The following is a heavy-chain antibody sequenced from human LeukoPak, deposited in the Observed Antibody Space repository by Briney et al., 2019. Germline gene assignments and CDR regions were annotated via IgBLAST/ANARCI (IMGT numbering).Heavy chain of an antibody. CDR3: ARDSLDDILTGYYISYFDY. CDR2: SYHSGST. CDR1: GYSISSGYY. J-gene: IGHJ4*02. D-gene: IGHD3-9*01. Sequence: SETLSLTCAVPGYSISSGYYWGWIRPPPGKGLEWIGSSYHSGSTYYNPSLKSRVTISVDTSKNQFSLKLSSVTAADTAVYYCARDSLDDILTGYYISYFDYWGQGSMVTVSS. V-gene: IGHV4-38-2*02.